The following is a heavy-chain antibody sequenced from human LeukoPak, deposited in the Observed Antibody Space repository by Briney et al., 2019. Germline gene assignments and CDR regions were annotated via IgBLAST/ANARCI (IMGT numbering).Heavy chain of an antibody. Sequence: PGGSLRLSCAASGFTSSSYAMHWVRQAPGKGLEYVSAISSNGGSTYYADSVKGRFTISRDNSKNTLYLQMGSLRAEDMAVYYCARVRSADTAMFYFDYWGQGTLVTVSS. D-gene: IGHD5-18*01. CDR3: ARVRSADTAMFYFDY. CDR1: GFTSSSYA. J-gene: IGHJ4*02. CDR2: ISSNGGST. V-gene: IGHV3-64*02.